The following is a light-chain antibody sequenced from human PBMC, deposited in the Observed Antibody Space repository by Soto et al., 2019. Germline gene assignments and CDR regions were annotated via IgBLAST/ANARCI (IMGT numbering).Light chain of an antibody. CDR3: NSYRSGSTLV. CDR2: EVS. J-gene: IGLJ2*01. CDR1: SSDVGGYNY. V-gene: IGLV2-14*01. Sequence: QSVLAQPASMSGSPGQSITISCTGTSSDVGGYNYVSWYQHHPGKVPKLIIYEVSNRPSGVSNRFSGSKSGNTASLTISGLQSDDEADYYCNSYRSGSTLVFGGGTKLTVL.